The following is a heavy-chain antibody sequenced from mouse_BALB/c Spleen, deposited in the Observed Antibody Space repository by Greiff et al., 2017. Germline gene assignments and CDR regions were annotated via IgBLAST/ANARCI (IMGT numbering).Heavy chain of an antibody. V-gene: IGHV4-2*02. D-gene: IGHD1-2*01. Sequence: EVKLVESGGGLVQPGGSLNLSCAASGFDFSRYWMSWARQAPGKGQEWIGEINPGSSTINYTPSLKDKFIISRDNAKNTLYLQMSKVRSEDTALYYCARMGSATDAMDYWGQGTSVTVSS. CDR2: INPGSSTI. J-gene: IGHJ4*01. CDR3: ARMGSATDAMDY. CDR1: GFDFSRYW.